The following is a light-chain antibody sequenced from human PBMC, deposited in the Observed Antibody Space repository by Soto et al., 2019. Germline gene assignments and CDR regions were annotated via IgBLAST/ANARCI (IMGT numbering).Light chain of an antibody. V-gene: IGKV1-9*01. J-gene: IGKJ5*01. CDR2: AAS. Sequence: DIQLTQSPSFLSASVGDRVTITCRASQGISSYLAWYQQKPGKAPKLLIYAASTLQSGVPSRFSGSGSGTEFTLTISSLQPEDFATYCCQQLNSYPITFGQGTQLEIK. CDR3: QQLNSYPIT. CDR1: QGISSY.